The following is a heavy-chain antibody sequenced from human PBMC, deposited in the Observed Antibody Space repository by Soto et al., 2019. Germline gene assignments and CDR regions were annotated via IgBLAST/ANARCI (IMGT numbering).Heavy chain of an antibody. CDR3: ATDRSSSWTLDY. J-gene: IGHJ4*02. CDR2: ISYDGSAK. D-gene: IGHD6-13*01. CDR1: GFTFSSDG. Sequence: QVQLVESGGGVVQPGRSLRLSCAASGFTFSSDGMHWVRQAPGKGLEWVAVISYDGSAKSYADSVKGRFTISRDNSKNTLYLQMNSLRDEDTAVYYCATDRSSSWTLDYWGRGTLVTVSS. V-gene: IGHV3-30*03.